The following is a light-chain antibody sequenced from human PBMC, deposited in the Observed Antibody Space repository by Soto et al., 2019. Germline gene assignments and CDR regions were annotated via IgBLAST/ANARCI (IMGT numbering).Light chain of an antibody. CDR1: QSVSSN. CDR2: GAS. Sequence: EIVMTQSPATLSVSPGERANLSCRGSQSVSSNLAWYQQKPGQAPRLLIYGASTRATGIPARFSGSGSGTEFTLTISSLQSEDFAVYYCQQYNNWWTFGQGTKVEIK. V-gene: IGKV3-15*01. J-gene: IGKJ1*01. CDR3: QQYNNWWT.